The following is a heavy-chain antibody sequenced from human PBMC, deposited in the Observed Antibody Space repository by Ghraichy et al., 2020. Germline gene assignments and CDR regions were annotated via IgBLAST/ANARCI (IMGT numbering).Heavy chain of an antibody. CDR3: ATPVTGMMLADAPAFDI. J-gene: IGHJ3*02. Sequence: SVKVSCKASGGTFSSYAISWVRQAPGQGLEWMGGIIPMFGTANYAQKCQGRVTITADKSTSTAYMELSSLRSEDTAVYYWATPVTGMMLADAPAFDIWGQGTMVTVSS. V-gene: IGHV1-69*06. D-gene: IGHD1-20*01. CDR2: IIPMFGTA. CDR1: GGTFSSYA.